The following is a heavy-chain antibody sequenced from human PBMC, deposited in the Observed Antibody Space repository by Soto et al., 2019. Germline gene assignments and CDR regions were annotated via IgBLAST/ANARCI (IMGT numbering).Heavy chain of an antibody. V-gene: IGHV3-23*01. CDR1: GFTFSSYA. D-gene: IGHD6-13*01. CDR3: AKVAQQLVGTPADY. CDR2: ISGSGGST. J-gene: IGHJ4*02. Sequence: GESLKISCAASGFTFSSYAMSWVRQAPGKGLEWVSAISGSGGSTYYADSMKGRFTISRDNSKNTLYLQMNSLRAEDTAVYYCAKVAQQLVGTPADYWGQGTLVTVSS.